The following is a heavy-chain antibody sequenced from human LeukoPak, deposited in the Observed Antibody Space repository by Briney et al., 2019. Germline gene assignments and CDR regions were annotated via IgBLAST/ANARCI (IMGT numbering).Heavy chain of an antibody. D-gene: IGHD5-24*01. Sequence: GGSLRLSCAASGFTFSTYSMNWVRQAPGKGLEWVSYISSGSNTIYYADSVKGRFTISRDNAENSLYLQMNSLRAEDTAVYYCARDQFIHAFDIWGQGTMVTVSS. J-gene: IGHJ3*02. CDR3: ARDQFIHAFDI. V-gene: IGHV3-48*04. CDR2: ISSGSNTI. CDR1: GFTFSTYS.